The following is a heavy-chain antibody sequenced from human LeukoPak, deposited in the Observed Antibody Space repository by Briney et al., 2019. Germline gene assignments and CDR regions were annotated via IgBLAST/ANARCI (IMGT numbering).Heavy chain of an antibody. CDR2: ISNSSSYI. CDR1: GFTFSSYC. V-gene: IGHV3-21*01. CDR3: ARGCGDYGAVEAGY. D-gene: IGHD4-17*01. J-gene: IGHJ4*02. Sequence: PGGSLRLSCAASGFTFSSYCMNWVRQAPGKGLEWVSSISNSSSYIYYADSVKGRFAISRDNAKNSLYLQMNGLKAEDTAVYYCARGCGDYGAVEAGYWGQGTLVTVSS.